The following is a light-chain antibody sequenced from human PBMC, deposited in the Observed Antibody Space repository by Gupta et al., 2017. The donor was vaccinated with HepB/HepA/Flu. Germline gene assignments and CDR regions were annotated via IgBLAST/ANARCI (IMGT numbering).Light chain of an antibody. CDR1: QSITTY. Sequence: EIVLTQSPATLSLSPGERATLSCRASQSITTYLGWYQHKPGQAPRLLIFDASKRATGIPARFSGSGYGTDFTLTISSREPEDFGVYYCQQRSDWPHGNFGQGTKLEIK. V-gene: IGKV3-11*01. J-gene: IGKJ2*02. CDR2: DAS. CDR3: QQRSDWPHGN.